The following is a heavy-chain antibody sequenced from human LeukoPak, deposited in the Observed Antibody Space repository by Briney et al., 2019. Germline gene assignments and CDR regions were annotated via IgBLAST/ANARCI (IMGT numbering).Heavy chain of an antibody. J-gene: IGHJ6*02. CDR2: ISSSSSYI. CDR3: ARDPSTVYDIVVVPAAIRGDYYYGMDV. Sequence: PGGSLRLSCAASGFTFSSYSMNWVRQAPGKGLEWVSSISSSSSYIYYADSVKGRFTISRDNAKNSLYLQMNSLRAEDTAVYYCARDPSTVYDIVVVPAAIRGDYYYGMDVWGQGTTVTVSS. V-gene: IGHV3-21*01. D-gene: IGHD2-2*01. CDR1: GFTFSSYS.